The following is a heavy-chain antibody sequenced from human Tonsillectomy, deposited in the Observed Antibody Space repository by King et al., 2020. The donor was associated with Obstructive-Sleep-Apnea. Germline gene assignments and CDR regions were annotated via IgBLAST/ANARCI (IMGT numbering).Heavy chain of an antibody. J-gene: IGHJ4*02. D-gene: IGHD6-19*01. Sequence: VQLVESGGGLVKPGESLRLSCAPSGFTFSDYYMNWIRQAPGKGLEWVSYISSSGNTIHYADSVKGRFTISRDNAKNSLYLQMNSLRAEDTAVYYCARDFSGYDSGWHYFDYWGQGTLVTVPS. CDR2: ISSSGNTI. V-gene: IGHV3-11*01. CDR1: GFTFSDYY. CDR3: ARDFSGYDSGWHYFDY.